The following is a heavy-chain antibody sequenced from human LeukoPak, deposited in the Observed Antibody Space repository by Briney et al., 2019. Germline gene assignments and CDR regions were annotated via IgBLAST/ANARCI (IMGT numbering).Heavy chain of an antibody. Sequence: SVKVSCKASGGTFSSYAISWVRQAPGQGLEWMGRIVPIFGTANYAQKFQGRVTITTDESTSTAYMELSSLRSEDTAVYYCASSGGNSGRDYWGQGTLVTVSS. D-gene: IGHD4-23*01. V-gene: IGHV1-69*05. CDR1: GGTFSSYA. J-gene: IGHJ4*02. CDR3: ASSGGNSGRDY. CDR2: IVPIFGTA.